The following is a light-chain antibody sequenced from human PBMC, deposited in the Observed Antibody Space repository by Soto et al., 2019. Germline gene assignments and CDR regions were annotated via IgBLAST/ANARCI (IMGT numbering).Light chain of an antibody. J-gene: IGKJ1*01. CDR1: QSVSSK. CDR2: GAS. Sequence: EIVMTQSPATLSVSPGEGATLSCRASQSVSSKLAWYQQKPGQAPRLLIYGASTRATGIPARFSGSGSGAEFTLIISSLQSEDFAVYYCQQYNNWPRTFGQGTKVDIK. V-gene: IGKV3-15*01. CDR3: QQYNNWPRT.